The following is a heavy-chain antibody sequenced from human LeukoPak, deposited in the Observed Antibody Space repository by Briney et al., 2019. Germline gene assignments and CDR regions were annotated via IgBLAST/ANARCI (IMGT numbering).Heavy chain of an antibody. CDR3: ATYAGSYSKYFQH. V-gene: IGHV5-51*01. CDR1: EYXXTXYW. Sequence: GDSLKISCKGSEYXXTXYWIGXXXXXPGXGLEWLGIIIPGDSDTRINPSFQGQVTISADKSISTAYLQWSSLKASDTAMYFCATYAGSYSKYFQHWGQGTLVTV. J-gene: IGHJ1*01. CDR2: IIPGDSDT. D-gene: IGHD3-10*01.